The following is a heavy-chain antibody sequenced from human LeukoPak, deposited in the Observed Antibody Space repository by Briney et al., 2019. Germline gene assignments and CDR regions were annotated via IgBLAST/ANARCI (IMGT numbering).Heavy chain of an antibody. D-gene: IGHD1-26*01. CDR2: ISSSSSSYI. CDR1: GFTFSSYS. V-gene: IGHV3-21*01. J-gene: IGHJ3*02. Sequence: GGSLRLSCAASGFTFSSYSMNWVRQAPGKGLEWVSSISSSSSSYIYYADSVKGRFTISRDNAKNSLYLQMNSLRAEDTAVYYCARDVFAASEWELLNVGAFDIWGQGTMVTVSS. CDR3: ARDVFAASEWELLNVGAFDI.